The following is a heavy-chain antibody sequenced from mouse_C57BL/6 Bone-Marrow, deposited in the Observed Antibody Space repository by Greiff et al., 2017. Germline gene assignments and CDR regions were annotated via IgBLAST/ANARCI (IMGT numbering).Heavy chain of an antibody. CDR2: IHPSDSDT. V-gene: IGHV1-74*01. CDR1: GYTFTRYW. J-gene: IGHJ3*01. CDR3: AIGGLFAY. Sequence: QVQLQQPGAELVKPGASVQVSCTASGYTFTRYWMPWVKQRPGPGLEWLGRIHPSDSDTNYNQKFKGKATLTVDKSSSTAYMQLSSLTSEDSAVYYCAIGGLFAYWGQGTLVTVSA. D-gene: IGHD3-3*01.